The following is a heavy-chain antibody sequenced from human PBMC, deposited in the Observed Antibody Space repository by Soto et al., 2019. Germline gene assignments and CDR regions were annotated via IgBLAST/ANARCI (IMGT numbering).Heavy chain of an antibody. D-gene: IGHD6-19*01. CDR2: INAGNGNT. CDR1: GYTFTGYA. J-gene: IGHJ4*02. CDR3: ARAVAVAADFDY. V-gene: IGHV1-3*05. Sequence: QVQVVQSGAEEKKPGASVKVSCTASGYTFTGYAMHWVRQAPGQRLEWMGWINAGNGNTKYSQKSQGRVTITRDTSASTAYMELSSLRSEDTAVYYCARAVAVAADFDYWGQGTLVTVSS.